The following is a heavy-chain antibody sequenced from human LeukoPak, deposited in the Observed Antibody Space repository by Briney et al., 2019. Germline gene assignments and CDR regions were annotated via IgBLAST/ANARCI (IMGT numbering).Heavy chain of an antibody. CDR2: IIPIFGTA. D-gene: IGHD6-13*01. CDR3: ARSSSWFARTQHYYGMDV. J-gene: IGHJ6*02. Sequence: SVKVSCKASGGTFSSYAISWVRQAPGQGLAWMGGIIPIFGTANYAQKFQGRVTITADESTSTAYMELSSLRSEDTAVYYCARSSSWFARTQHYYGMDVWGQGTTVTVSS. V-gene: IGHV1-69*13. CDR1: GGTFSSYA.